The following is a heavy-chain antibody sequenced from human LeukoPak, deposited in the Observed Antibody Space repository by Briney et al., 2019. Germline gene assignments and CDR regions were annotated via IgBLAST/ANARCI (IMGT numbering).Heavy chain of an antibody. V-gene: IGHV4-61*02. CDR1: GGSISSGSYY. CDR2: IYTSGST. CDR3: ARDYYYGSGSCGMAV. J-gene: IGHJ6*02. D-gene: IGHD3-10*01. Sequence: SETLSLTCTVSGGSISSGSYYWSWIRQPAGKGLEWIGRIYTSGSTNYNPSLKSRVTISVDTSKNQFSLKLSSVAAADTAVYYCARDYYYGSGSCGMAVWGQGTTVTVSS.